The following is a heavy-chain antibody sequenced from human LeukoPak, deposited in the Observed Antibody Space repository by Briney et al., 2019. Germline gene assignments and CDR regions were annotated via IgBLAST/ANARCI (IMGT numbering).Heavy chain of an antibody. D-gene: IGHD4-17*01. CDR1: GYTFTSYA. CDR3: ARDYGDYAYYYFDL. V-gene: IGHV1-18*01. J-gene: IGHJ2*01. CDR2: ISANNGNT. Sequence: ASVKVSCKASGYTFTSYAMNWVRQAPGQGLEWMGWISANNGNTKYAQNLQGLQDRVTITTDTSTSTAYMELRSLRSDDTAVYYCARDYGDYAYYYFDLWGRGTLVTVSS.